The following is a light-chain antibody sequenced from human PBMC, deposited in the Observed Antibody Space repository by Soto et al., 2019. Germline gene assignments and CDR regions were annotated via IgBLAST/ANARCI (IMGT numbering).Light chain of an antibody. Sequence: DIQMTQSPSSLSASVGDRVTITCRASQGISNYVAWYQQKPGKGPTLLIYEASTLQSGVPSRFSGRGSGTDFTLTISSLQPEDVATYFCQNYNSAPYAFGQWTKLEIK. V-gene: IGKV1-27*01. CDR1: QGISNY. CDR2: EAS. CDR3: QNYNSAPYA. J-gene: IGKJ2*01.